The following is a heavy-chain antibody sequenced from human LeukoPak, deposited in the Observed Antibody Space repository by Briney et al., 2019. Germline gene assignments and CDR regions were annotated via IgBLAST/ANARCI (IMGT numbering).Heavy chain of an antibody. CDR2: INHSGST. D-gene: IGHD6-19*01. CDR1: GGSFSGYY. Sequence: SETLSLTCAVYGGSFSGYYWSWIRQPPGKGLEWIGEINHSGSTNYNPSLKSRVTISVDTSKNQFSLKLSPVTAADTAVYYCARGRIAVAGGYFQHWGQGTLVTVSS. J-gene: IGHJ1*01. V-gene: IGHV4-34*01. CDR3: ARGRIAVAGGYFQH.